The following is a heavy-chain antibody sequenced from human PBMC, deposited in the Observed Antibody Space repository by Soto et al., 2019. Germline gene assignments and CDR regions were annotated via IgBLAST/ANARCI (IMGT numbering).Heavy chain of an antibody. CDR3: ASSSGWPSNFDY. V-gene: IGHV3-53*01. CDR1: GFTVSSNY. Sequence: GGSLRLSCAASGFTVSSNYMSWVRQAPGKGLEWVSVIYSGGSTYYADSVKGRFTISRDNSKKTLYLQMNSLRAEDTAVYYCASSSGWPSNFDYWGQGTLVTVYS. CDR2: IYSGGST. J-gene: IGHJ4*02. D-gene: IGHD6-19*01.